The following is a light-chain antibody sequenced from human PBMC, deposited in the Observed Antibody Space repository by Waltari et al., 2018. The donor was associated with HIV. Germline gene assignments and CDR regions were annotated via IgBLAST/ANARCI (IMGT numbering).Light chain of an antibody. J-gene: IGLJ2*01. V-gene: IGLV1-47*01. CDR2: RND. Sequence: QPKMTQAPSASKTPGQRITMSCSGTKSNIGHNFSYWYQQIAGAAPRLVMARNDQRPARFPDRFSGTKSGTSAFLAITGLRLDDEATYFCASWDDNLGHWIFGGGTKLTAL. CDR3: ASWDDNLGHWI. CDR1: KSNIGHNF.